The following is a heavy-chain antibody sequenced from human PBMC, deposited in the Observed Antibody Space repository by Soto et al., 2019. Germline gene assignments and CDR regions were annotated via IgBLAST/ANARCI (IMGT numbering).Heavy chain of an antibody. J-gene: IGHJ2*01. CDR3: ARDRVGARGYWYFDL. V-gene: IGHV4-59*01. CDR1: GGSISSYY. CDR2: IYYSGST. D-gene: IGHD1-26*01. Sequence: QVQLQESGPGLVKPSETLSLTCTVSGGSISSYYWSWIRQPPGKGLEWIGYIYYSGSTNYNPSLNSRVTISVDTSKNQCSLKLSSVTAADTAVYYCARDRVGARGYWYFDLWGRGTLVTVSS.